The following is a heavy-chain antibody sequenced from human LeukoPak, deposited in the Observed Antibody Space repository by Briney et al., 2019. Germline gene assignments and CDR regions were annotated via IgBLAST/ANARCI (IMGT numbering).Heavy chain of an antibody. CDR1: GYTFTSYG. J-gene: IGHJ5*02. V-gene: IGHV1-18*01. CDR2: ISAYNGNT. D-gene: IGHD3-9*01. Sequence: ASVKVSCKASGYTFTSYGISWVRQAPGQGLEWMGWISAYNGNTNYAQKLQGRVTMTTDTSTSTTYMELRSLRFDDTAIYYCAKDWHILTGRNCFDPWGQGTLVTVSS. CDR3: AKDWHILTGRNCFDP.